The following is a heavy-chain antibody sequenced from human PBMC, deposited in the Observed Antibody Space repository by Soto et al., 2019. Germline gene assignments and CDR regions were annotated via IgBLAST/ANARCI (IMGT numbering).Heavy chain of an antibody. CDR1: GFTFSNAW. J-gene: IGHJ6*02. CDR2: IKSKTDGGTT. D-gene: IGHD6-13*01. V-gene: IGHV3-15*07. Sequence: GGSLRLSCAASGFTFSNAWMNWVRQAPGKGLEWVGRIKSKTDGGTTDYAAPVKGRFTISRDDSKNTLYLQMNSLKTEDTAVYYCTASSSIGYSSSFFIPYYYYGMDVWGQGTTVTVSS. CDR3: TASSSIGYSSSFFIPYYYYGMDV.